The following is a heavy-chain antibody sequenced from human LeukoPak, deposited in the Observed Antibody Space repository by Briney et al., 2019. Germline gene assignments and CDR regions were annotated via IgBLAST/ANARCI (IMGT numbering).Heavy chain of an antibody. CDR3: ARCPRWAHFDY. D-gene: IGHD4-23*01. V-gene: IGHV3-48*03. CDR1: GFTFSSYE. J-gene: IGHJ4*02. Sequence: PGGSLRLSCAGSGFTFSSYEMNWVRQAPGKGLEWVSYISSSGRAIYYADSVKGRITVSRDNAKNSLYLQMNSLRAEDTAVYYCARCPRWAHFDYWGEETLVTVSS. CDR2: ISSSGRAI.